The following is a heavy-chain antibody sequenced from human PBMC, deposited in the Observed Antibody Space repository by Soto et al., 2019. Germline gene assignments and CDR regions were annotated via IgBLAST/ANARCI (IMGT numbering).Heavy chain of an antibody. J-gene: IGHJ4*02. CDR1: GLTFRGAW. Sequence: GFQSLSLGSSGLTFRGAWMNLVRQAPGKGLEWVGRVKSKTDVGTTDYIAPVNGRFCISRDDSKNTLYLQMNSLKTEDKAVYYCTADTPVIGAQIDYWGQGTLVTVSS. V-gene: IGHV3-15*01. D-gene: IGHD3-16*02. CDR3: TADTPVIGAQIDY. CDR2: VKSKTDVGTT.